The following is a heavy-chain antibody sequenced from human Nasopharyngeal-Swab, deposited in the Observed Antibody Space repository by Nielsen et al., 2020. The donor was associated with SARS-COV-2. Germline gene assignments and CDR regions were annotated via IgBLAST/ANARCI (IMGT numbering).Heavy chain of an antibody. CDR1: GGSISSSSYY. CDR3: ARSFRRGREGYCSSTSCYWWFDP. CDR2: IYYSGST. Sequence: SETLSLTCTVSGGSISSSSYYWGWIRQPPGKGLEWIGSIYYSGSTYYNPSLKSRVTISVDTSKNQFSLKLSSVTAADTAVYYCARSFRRGREGYCSSTSCYWWFDPWGQGTLVTVSS. J-gene: IGHJ5*02. V-gene: IGHV4-39*01. D-gene: IGHD2-2*01.